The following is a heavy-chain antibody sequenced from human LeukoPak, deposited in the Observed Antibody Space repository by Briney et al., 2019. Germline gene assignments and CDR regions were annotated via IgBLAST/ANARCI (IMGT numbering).Heavy chain of an antibody. CDR1: GGSISSGSYY. D-gene: IGHD3-22*01. CDR2: IYTSGST. Sequence: SETLSLTCTVSGGSISSGSYYWSWIRQPAGKGLEWIGRIYTSGSTNYNPSLKSRVTISVDTSENQFSLKLSSVTAADTAVYYCTRGSIAYYYMDVWGKGTTVTISS. V-gene: IGHV4-61*02. J-gene: IGHJ6*03. CDR3: TRGSIAYYYMDV.